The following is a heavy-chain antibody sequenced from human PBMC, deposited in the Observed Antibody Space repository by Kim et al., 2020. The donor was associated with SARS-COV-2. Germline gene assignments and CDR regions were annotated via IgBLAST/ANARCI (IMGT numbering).Heavy chain of an antibody. D-gene: IGHD6-13*01. CDR3: AKDAQQLVFYYYGMDV. Sequence: GGSLRLSCAASGFTFDDYAMHWVRQAPGKGQEWVSGISWNSGSIGYADSVKGRFTISRDNAKNSLYLQMNSLRAEDTALYYCAKDAQQLVFYYYGMDVWGQGTTVTVSS. CDR1: GFTFDDYA. J-gene: IGHJ6*02. CDR2: ISWNSGSI. V-gene: IGHV3-9*01.